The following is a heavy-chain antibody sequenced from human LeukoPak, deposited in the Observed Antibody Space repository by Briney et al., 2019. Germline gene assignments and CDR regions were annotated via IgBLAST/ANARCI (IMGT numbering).Heavy chain of an antibody. CDR3: ARLLSSDWYKGAFDI. CDR1: GGSISSNGYY. V-gene: IGHV4-39*01. Sequence: SETLSLTCTVSGGSISSNGYYWGWIRQPPGKGLEWIGSIYYSGSTYYNPSPKSRVTFSVDTSKNQFSLKLSSVTAADTAVYYCARLLSSDWYKGAFDIWGQGTMVTVSS. J-gene: IGHJ3*02. CDR2: IYYSGST. D-gene: IGHD6-19*01.